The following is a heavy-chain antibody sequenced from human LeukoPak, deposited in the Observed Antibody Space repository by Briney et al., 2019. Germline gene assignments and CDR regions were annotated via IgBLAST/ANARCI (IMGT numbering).Heavy chain of an antibody. CDR3: ARPYSSSADAFDI. Sequence: GASVKVSCNASGGTFSSYAISWVRQAPGQGLEWMGGIIPIFGTANYAQKFQGRVTITTDESTSTAYMELSSLRSEDTAVYYCARPYSSSADAFDIWGQGTMVTVSS. CDR1: GGTFSSYA. V-gene: IGHV1-69*05. D-gene: IGHD6-6*01. J-gene: IGHJ3*02. CDR2: IIPIFGTA.